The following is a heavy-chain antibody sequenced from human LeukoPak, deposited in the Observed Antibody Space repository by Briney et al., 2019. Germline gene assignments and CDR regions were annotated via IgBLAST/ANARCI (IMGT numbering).Heavy chain of an antibody. D-gene: IGHD6-13*01. CDR1: GGSISSYY. CDR3: AREQPAMGYYYYYMDV. V-gene: IGHV4-59*01. CDR2: IYYIGTT. J-gene: IGHJ6*03. Sequence: LSLTCTVSGGSISSYYWSWIRQPPGKGLEWIGYIYYIGTTKYNPSLKSRVTISVDTSKNHFSLKLSSVTAADTAVYYCAREQPAMGYYYYYMDVRGKGTTVTVSS.